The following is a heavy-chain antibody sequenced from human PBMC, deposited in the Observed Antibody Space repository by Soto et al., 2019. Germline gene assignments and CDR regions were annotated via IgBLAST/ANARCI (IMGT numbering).Heavy chain of an antibody. V-gene: IGHV1-69*01. CDR2: TIPMFGTT. Sequence: QEQLVQSGAEVKKPGSSLKVSCKATGGTFNNYGISWVRQAPGQGLEWMGGTIPMFGTTEYAQKFQGRVTITADQSTRTVYMELTSLKFEDTAVYFCARGAITVFGVVVGSMDVWGQGTKVTVSS. CDR1: GGTFNNYG. D-gene: IGHD3-3*01. CDR3: ARGAITVFGVVVGSMDV. J-gene: IGHJ6*02.